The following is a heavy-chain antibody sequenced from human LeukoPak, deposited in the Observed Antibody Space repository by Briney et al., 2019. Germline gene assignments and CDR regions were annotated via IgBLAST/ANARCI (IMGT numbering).Heavy chain of an antibody. CDR2: IYPGDSDT. D-gene: IGHD3-22*01. CDR1: GYSFTSYW. CDR3: ARHPMSVPYYYDSSGYYYFDY. V-gene: IGHV5-51*01. J-gene: IGHJ4*02. Sequence: GGSLKISCQGSGYSFTSYWIGWVRQLPGKGLEWMGIIYPGDSDTRYSPSFQGQVTMSADKSISTAYLQWSSLKASDTAMYYCARHPMSVPYYYDSSGYYYFDYWGQGTLVTVSS.